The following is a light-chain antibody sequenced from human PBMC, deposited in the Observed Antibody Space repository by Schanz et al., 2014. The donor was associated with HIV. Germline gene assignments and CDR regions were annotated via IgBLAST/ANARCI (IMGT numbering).Light chain of an antibody. V-gene: IGLV2-14*03. CDR1: SGDVGRYDY. CDR3: SSYTTSSTLV. Sequence: QSVLAQPPSVSGSLGQSITISCTGTSGDVGRYDYVSWYQQHPGQAPKLLIYDVTYRPSGISNRFSGSKSGYTASLTISGLQADDEADYYCSSYTTSSTLVFGGGTKLTVL. CDR2: DVT. J-gene: IGLJ2*01.